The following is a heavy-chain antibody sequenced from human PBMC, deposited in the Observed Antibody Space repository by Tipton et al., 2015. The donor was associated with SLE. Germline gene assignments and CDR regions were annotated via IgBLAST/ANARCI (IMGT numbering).Heavy chain of an antibody. CDR3: AKGGRQWLPYYYYGMDV. V-gene: IGHV3-30*02. CDR1: GFTFSSYG. D-gene: IGHD6-19*01. CDR2: IRYDGSNK. Sequence: SLRLSCAASGFTFSSYGMHWVRQAPGKGLEWVAFIRYDGSNKYYADSVKGRFTISRDNSKNTLYLQMNSLRAEDTAVYYCAKGGRQWLPYYYYGMDVWGQGTTVTVSS. J-gene: IGHJ6*02.